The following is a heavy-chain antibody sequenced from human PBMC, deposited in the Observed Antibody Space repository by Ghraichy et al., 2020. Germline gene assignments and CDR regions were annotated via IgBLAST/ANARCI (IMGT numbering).Heavy chain of an antibody. CDR1: GFNFRNYA. CDR2: LNENGGRT. CDR3: ARRAQQQLVWNWFDP. Sequence: GKSLNISCAASGFNFRNYAMSWVRQAPGKGLEWVSSLNENGGRTYYADSVKGRFTISRDNSKNIVFLQMNSLRVEDTALYFCARRAQQQLVWNWFDPWGQGTLVTVSS. V-gene: IGHV3-23*01. J-gene: IGHJ5*02. D-gene: IGHD1-1*01.